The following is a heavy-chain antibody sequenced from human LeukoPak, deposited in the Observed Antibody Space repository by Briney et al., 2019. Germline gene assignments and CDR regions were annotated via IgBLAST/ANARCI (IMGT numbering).Heavy chain of an antibody. D-gene: IGHD6-13*01. CDR3: ARRRAEGGSNGHYNWFDP. CDR1: GGSISSYY. CDR2: IYFSGTT. V-gene: IGHV4-59*08. Sequence: SETLSLTCSVSGGSISSYYWSWIRQPPGKGLEWIGYIYFSGTTKYNPSLESRVTISVDTSKNQFSLKLSSVTAADTAVYYCARRRAEGGSNGHYNWFDPWGQGILVTVSS. J-gene: IGHJ5*02.